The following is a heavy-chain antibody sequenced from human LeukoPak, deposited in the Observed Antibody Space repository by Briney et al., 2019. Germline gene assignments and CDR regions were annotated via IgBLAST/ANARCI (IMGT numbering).Heavy chain of an antibody. V-gene: IGHV3-33*06. CDR3: AKDHSGRLLDY. J-gene: IGHJ4*02. D-gene: IGHD1-26*01. CDR1: GFSFSSYG. Sequence: GRSLRLSCAASGFSFSSYGMHGVRQAPGKGLEWVAVIYYEGSKEYYADSVKGRFTIPRDNSKNKVYLQMNSLRADDTAVYYCAKDHSGRLLDYWGQGALVTVSS. CDR2: IYYEGSKE.